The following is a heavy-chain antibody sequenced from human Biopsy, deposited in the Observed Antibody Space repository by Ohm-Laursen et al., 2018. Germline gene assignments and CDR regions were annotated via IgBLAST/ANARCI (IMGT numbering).Heavy chain of an antibody. CDR2: ISGNSDII. CDR1: GFTFSSYA. Sequence: SLRLSCTALGFTFSSYAMAWFRQAPGKGLEWVSTISGNSDIIYDTDSVKGRFTISRDNSKNTLYLQMNSLRADDSAVYFCAREQPALSGGGSWFDSWGQGTLVIVSS. J-gene: IGHJ5*01. D-gene: IGHD6-19*01. CDR3: AREQPALSGGGSWFDS. V-gene: IGHV3-23*01.